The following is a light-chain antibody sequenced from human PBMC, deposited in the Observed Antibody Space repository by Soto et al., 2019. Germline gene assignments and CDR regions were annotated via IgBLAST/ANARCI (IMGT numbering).Light chain of an antibody. CDR3: QQSNSSPIT. Sequence: DIQMTQSPSSLSASVGDRVTITCRASQSIGIYLNWYQQKPGKAPKLLMYGASNLQTGVPSRFSGSRSGTEFTLSIIGLQPEDFATYYCQQSNSSPITFGQGTRLDIK. CDR2: GAS. V-gene: IGKV1-39*01. CDR1: QSIGIY. J-gene: IGKJ5*01.